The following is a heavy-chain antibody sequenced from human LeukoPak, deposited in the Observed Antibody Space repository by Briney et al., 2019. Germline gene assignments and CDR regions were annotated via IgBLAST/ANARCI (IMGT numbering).Heavy chain of an antibody. CDR2: IGNTGRTI. J-gene: IGHJ4*02. V-gene: IGHV3-48*03. CDR3: VRGDRYFFDF. Sequence: GGSLRLSCAASGYTFSSYEMNWVRQAPGRGLEWVSYIGNTGRTIYYTDSVKGRFTISRDNAKNSLYLQMNSLRAEDTAIYYCVRGDRYFFDFWGQGTLVTVSS. CDR1: GYTFSSYE.